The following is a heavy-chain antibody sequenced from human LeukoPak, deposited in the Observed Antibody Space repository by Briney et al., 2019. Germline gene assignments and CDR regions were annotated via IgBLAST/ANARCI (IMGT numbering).Heavy chain of an antibody. CDR3: LAAAGTIG. V-gene: IGHV3-74*01. CDR1: GFTFSSYW. CDR2: VNNDGSTT. Sequence: GGSLRLSCAASGFTFSSYWMHWVRQAPGKGLVWVSRVNNDGSTTSYADSVRGRFTISRDNTTNTLYLQMNSLRAEVTAVYFCLAAAGTIGWGQGTLVTVSS. J-gene: IGHJ4*02. D-gene: IGHD6-13*01.